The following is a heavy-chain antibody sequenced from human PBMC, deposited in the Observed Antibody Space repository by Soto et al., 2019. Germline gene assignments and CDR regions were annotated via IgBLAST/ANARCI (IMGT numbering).Heavy chain of an antibody. CDR1: ACSIGRYY. D-gene: IGHD3-22*01. V-gene: IGHV4-59*01. Sequence: SLTCLVSACSIGRYYWSWIRQPPGKGLEWIGSIYYSGSSNYSPSLKSRVTISVDTSKNQFSLKLTSVTAAETAMYYCARDITLTPWGQGTLVTVSS. J-gene: IGHJ5*02. CDR3: ARDITLTP. CDR2: IYYSGSS.